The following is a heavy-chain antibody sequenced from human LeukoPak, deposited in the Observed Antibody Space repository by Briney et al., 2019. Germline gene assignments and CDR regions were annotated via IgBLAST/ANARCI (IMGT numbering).Heavy chain of an antibody. CDR1: GFTFSTYT. CDR3: VKFYGSEPDGVDI. D-gene: IGHD3-10*01. V-gene: IGHV3-23*01. J-gene: IGHJ3*02. Sequence: GGSLRLSCAASGFTFSTYTMNWVRQAPGKGLEWVSVITGSGGTAYYADSVQGRFTISRDNSKNTLFLQMNSLRAEDTAVYYCVKFYGSEPDGVDIWGQGTMVTVSS. CDR2: ITGSGGTA.